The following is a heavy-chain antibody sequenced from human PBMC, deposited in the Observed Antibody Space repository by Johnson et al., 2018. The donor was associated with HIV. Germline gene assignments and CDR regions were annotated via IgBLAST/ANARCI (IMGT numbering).Heavy chain of an antibody. CDR1: GFNFDDYG. CDR3: ARESPSGGGNDAFDI. J-gene: IGHJ3*02. Sequence: VQLVESGGGVVRPGGSLRLSCAASGFNFDDYGMNWVRQVPGEGLEWVSTISGSGGSTYYADSVKGRFTISRDNSKNTLYLQMNSLRAEDTAVYYCARESPSGGGNDAFDIWGQGTMVTVSS. CDR2: ISGSGGST. V-gene: IGHV3-23*04. D-gene: IGHD3-10*01.